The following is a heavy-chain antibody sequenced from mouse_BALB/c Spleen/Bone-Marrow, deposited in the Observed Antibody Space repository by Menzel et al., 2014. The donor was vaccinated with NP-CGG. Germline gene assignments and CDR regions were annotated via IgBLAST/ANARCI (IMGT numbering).Heavy chain of an antibody. J-gene: IGHJ3*01. Sequence: VQLQQSGAELVKPGALVKLSCKASGYTFTSYWMHWVKQRPGQGLEWIGEINPSNGRADYNEKFRSKATTTVDRSSSTAYMKLSSLTSEDSAVYYCAIVGGYDGFAYWGQGTLVTVSA. CDR2: INPSNGRA. V-gene: IGHV1S81*02. CDR3: AIVGGYDGFAY. D-gene: IGHD2-2*01. CDR1: GYTFTSYW.